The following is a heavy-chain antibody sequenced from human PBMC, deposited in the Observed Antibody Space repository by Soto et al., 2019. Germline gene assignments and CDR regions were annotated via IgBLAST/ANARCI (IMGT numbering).Heavy chain of an antibody. CDR3: AKDGEYSSSSAYYYYGVDV. CDR2: ISYDGSNK. CDR1: GFTFSSYG. V-gene: IGHV3-30*18. Sequence: QVQLVESGGGVVQPGRSLRLSCAASGFTFSSYGMHWVRQAPGKGLEWVAVISYDGSNKYYADSVKGRFTISRDNSKNTLYLQMNSLRAEDTAVYYCAKDGEYSSSSAYYYYGVDVWGQGTTVTVSS. J-gene: IGHJ6*02. D-gene: IGHD6-6*01.